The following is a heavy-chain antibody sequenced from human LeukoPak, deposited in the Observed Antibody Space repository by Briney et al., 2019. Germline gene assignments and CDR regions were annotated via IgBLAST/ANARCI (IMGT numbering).Heavy chain of an antibody. CDR2: IYYSGST. CDR3: ARYDYGDFFFDY. J-gene: IGHJ4*02. V-gene: IGHV4-59*01. CDR1: GGSISSYY. Sequence: SETLSLTCTVSGGSISSYYWSWIRQPPGKGLEWIGYIYYSGSTNYNPSLKSRVTISVDTSKNQFSLKLSSVTAADTAVYYCARYDYGDFFFDYWGQGTLVTVSS. D-gene: IGHD4-17*01.